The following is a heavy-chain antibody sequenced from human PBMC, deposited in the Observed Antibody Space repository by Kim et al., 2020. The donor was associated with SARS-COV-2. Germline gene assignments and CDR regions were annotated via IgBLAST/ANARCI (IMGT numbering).Heavy chain of an antibody. D-gene: IGHD5-18*01. Sequence: SVKVSCKASGGTFSSYAISWVRQAPGQGLEWMGGIIPIFGTANYAQKFQGRVTITADESTSTAYMELSSLRSEDTAVYYCASLYSYGHPIDYWGQGTLVTVSS. J-gene: IGHJ4*02. CDR2: IIPIFGTA. CDR1: GGTFSSYA. V-gene: IGHV1-69*13. CDR3: ASLYSYGHPIDY.